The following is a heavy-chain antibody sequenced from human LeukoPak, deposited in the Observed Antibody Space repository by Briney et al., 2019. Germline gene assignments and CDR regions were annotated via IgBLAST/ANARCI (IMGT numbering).Heavy chain of an antibody. CDR1: GFTFSSYA. V-gene: IGHV3-23*01. CDR3: AKDNGYCSGGSGYSFYGY. CDR2: VSGSGGST. J-gene: IGHJ4*02. D-gene: IGHD2-15*01. Sequence: PGGSLRLSCAASGFTFSSYAMSWVRQAPGKGLEWVSDVSGSGGSTYYADSVKSRFTISRDNSKNTLYLQMNSLRAEDKAVYYCAKDNGYCSGGSGYSFYGYWGQGTLVTVSS.